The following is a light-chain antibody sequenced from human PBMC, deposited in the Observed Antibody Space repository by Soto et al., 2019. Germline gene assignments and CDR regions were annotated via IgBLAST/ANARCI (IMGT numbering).Light chain of an antibody. Sequence: EIVLTQSPGTLSLSPGERATLSCRASQSVSSSYLAWYQQKPGQAPRLLIYGPSSRATGIPDRFSGSGSGTAFTLTISRLEPEDFAVYYCQQYGSSPLAFGGGTKVEIK. J-gene: IGKJ4*01. V-gene: IGKV3-20*01. CDR2: GPS. CDR1: QSVSSSY. CDR3: QQYGSSPLA.